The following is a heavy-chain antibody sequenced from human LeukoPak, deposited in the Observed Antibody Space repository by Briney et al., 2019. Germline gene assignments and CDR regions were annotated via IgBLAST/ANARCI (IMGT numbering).Heavy chain of an antibody. CDR2: ISGDSETT. Sequence: GGSLRLSCAASGFTFDNHAMHWVRQGPGKGLEWVGIISGDSETTHYADSVKGRFTVSRDNSKNSLYLQMNNLRTEDTAFYLGRRGRGPGSFLADIWGQGTLVTVSS. J-gene: IGHJ4*02. V-gene: IGHV3-43*02. CDR1: GFTFDNHA. D-gene: IGHD2-15*01. CDR3: RRGRGPGSFLADI.